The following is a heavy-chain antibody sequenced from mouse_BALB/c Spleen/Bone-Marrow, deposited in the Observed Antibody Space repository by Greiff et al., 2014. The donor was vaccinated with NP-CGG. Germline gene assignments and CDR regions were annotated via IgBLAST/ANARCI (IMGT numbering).Heavy chain of an antibody. J-gene: IGHJ3*01. Sequence: VQLQQSGAELARPGASVKLSCKASGYTFTGYWMQWVKQRPGQGLEWIGAIYPGDGDTRYTQKFKGKATLTADKSSSTAYMQLSSLASEDSAVYYCAGGDYDYDDWFAYWGQGTLVTVSA. CDR2: IYPGDGDT. V-gene: IGHV1-87*01. CDR1: GYTFTGYW. CDR3: AGGDYDYDDWFAY. D-gene: IGHD2-4*01.